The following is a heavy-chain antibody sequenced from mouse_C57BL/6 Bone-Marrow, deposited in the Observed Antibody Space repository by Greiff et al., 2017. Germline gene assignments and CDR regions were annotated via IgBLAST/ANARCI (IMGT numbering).Heavy chain of an antibody. J-gene: IGHJ2*01. V-gene: IGHV14-4*01. D-gene: IGHD1-1*01. CDR3: TTRALITTVVAPDY. CDR1: GFNIKDDY. Sequence: VQLQQSGAELVRPGASVKLSCTASGFNIKDDYMHWVKQRPEQGLEWIGWIDPENGDTEYASKFQGKATITADTSSNTAYLHLSSLTSEDTAVYYCTTRALITTVVAPDYWGQGTTLTVSS. CDR2: IDPENGDT.